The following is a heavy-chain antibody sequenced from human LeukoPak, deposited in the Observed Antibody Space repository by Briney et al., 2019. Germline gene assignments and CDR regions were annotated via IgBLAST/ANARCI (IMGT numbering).Heavy chain of an antibody. CDR3: VGGGRDDPHNF. V-gene: IGHV3-21*01. J-gene: IGHJ4*02. CDR1: VFSLTTYS. Sequence: CLRLSCAASVFSLTTYSTNWVGPAPPQGIQWVSAMNIRSYYIYYADAVKGRIAISRKNAENSLYPHMHSLSAEDTGVYFCVGGGRDDPHNFWGQGTLVSVSS. CDR2: MNIRSYYI.